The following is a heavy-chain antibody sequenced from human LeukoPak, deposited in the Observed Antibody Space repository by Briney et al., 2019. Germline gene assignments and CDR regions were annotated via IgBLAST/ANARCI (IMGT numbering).Heavy chain of an antibody. CDR2: ISAYNGNT. CDR3: ARGSVRTNLNWFDP. Sequence: GASVKVSCKASGYTFTSYSISWVRQSPGQGLEWMGWISAYNGNTNYAQKLQGRATMTTDTSTSTAYMELRSLRSDDTAVYYCARGSVRTNLNWFDPWGQGTLVTVSS. V-gene: IGHV1-18*01. D-gene: IGHD1-7*01. CDR1: GYTFTSYS. J-gene: IGHJ5*02.